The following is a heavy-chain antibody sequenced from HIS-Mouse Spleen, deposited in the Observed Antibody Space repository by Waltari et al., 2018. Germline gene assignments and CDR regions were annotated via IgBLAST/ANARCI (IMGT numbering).Heavy chain of an antibody. CDR3: ARGCQDYDLCAGFDY. CDR2: IGYDGSNK. Sequence: QVQLVESGGGVVQPGRSLRLSCAASGFTFSSYGMHWVRQAPGKGLEWVAVIGYDGSNKYYADSVKGRFTISRDNSKNTLYLQMNSLRAEDTAVYYCARGCQDYDLCAGFDYWGQGTLVTVSS. V-gene: IGHV3-33*01. CDR1: GFTFSSYG. J-gene: IGHJ4*02. D-gene: IGHD4-17*01.